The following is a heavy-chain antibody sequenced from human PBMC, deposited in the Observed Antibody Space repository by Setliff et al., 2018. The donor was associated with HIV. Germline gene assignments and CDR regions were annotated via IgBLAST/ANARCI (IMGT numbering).Heavy chain of an antibody. CDR1: GFSISSGHY. D-gene: IGHD5-18*01. J-gene: IGHJ3*02. Sequence: LSLTCTVSGFSISSGHYWGWIRQPPGKGLEWIGSIYYSGGTYCNPSLKSRVTISVDTSRNQFSLKLSSVTAADTAVYYCARDQGYSYGFYAFDIWGQGTMVTVSS. V-gene: IGHV4-38-2*02. CDR3: ARDQGYSYGFYAFDI. CDR2: IYYSGGT.